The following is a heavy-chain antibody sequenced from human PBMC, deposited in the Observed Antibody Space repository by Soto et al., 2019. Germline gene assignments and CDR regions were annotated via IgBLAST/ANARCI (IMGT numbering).Heavy chain of an antibody. V-gene: IGHV4-31*03. CDR2: IYYSGRT. CDR3: ARGFYGDVFDI. CDR1: GGSINSGGYY. J-gene: IGHJ3*02. Sequence: SETLSLTCSVSGGSINSGGYYWSWNRQHPGKGLEWIGYIYYSGRTYYNPSLQSRVTISVDTSKSQFSLRLNSVTAADTAMYYCARGFYGDVFDIWGQGTMVTVSS. D-gene: IGHD4-17*01.